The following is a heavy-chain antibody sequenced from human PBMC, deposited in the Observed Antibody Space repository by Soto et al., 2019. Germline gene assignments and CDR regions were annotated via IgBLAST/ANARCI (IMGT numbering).Heavy chain of an antibody. J-gene: IGHJ4*02. Sequence: QVQLLESGGGLVKTSGSLRIACAASGFTFSDYYMSWVRQAPGKGLEWVSYISSSGNIIYYADSVKGRFTISRDNAKNSVYLQMNSLRAADAALEFCSKMSSENGYYPVFSWGQGTLVTVSS. CDR3: SKMSSENGYYPVFS. V-gene: IGHV3-11*01. D-gene: IGHD3-22*01. CDR2: ISSSGNII. CDR1: GFTFSDYY.